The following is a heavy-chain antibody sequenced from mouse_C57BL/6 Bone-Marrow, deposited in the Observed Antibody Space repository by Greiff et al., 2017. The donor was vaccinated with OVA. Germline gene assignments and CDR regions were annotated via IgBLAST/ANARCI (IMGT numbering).Heavy chain of an antibody. D-gene: IGHD5-1-1*01. Sequence: EVQLVESGAELVRPGASVKLSCTASGFNIKDDYMHWVKQRPEQGLEWIGWIDPENGDTEYAPKFQGKATITADTSSNTAYLQLSSLTSEDTAVYYCARYPRGGPPFDYWGQGTTLTVSS. CDR2: IDPENGDT. CDR3: ARYPRGGPPFDY. V-gene: IGHV14-4*01. J-gene: IGHJ2*01. CDR1: GFNIKDDY.